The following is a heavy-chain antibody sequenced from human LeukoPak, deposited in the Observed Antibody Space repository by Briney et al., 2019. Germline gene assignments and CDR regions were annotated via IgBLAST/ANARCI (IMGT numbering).Heavy chain of an antibody. CDR1: GGSISSSSYY. D-gene: IGHD3-3*01. CDR3: ASSEVLPDY. CDR2: IYYSGST. V-gene: IGHV4-39*07. Sequence: SETLSLTCTVSGGSISSSSYYWGWIRQPPGKGLEWIGSIYYSGSTYYNPSLKSRVTISVDTSKNQFSLKLSSVTAADTAVYYCASSEVLPDYWGQGTLVTVSS. J-gene: IGHJ4*02.